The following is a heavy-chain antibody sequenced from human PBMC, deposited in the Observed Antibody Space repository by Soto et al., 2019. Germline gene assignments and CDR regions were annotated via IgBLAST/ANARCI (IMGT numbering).Heavy chain of an antibody. CDR3: ARGGGVGVAGSAAFDM. V-gene: IGHV1-2*02. D-gene: IGHD3-3*01. J-gene: IGHJ3*02. CDR1: GYPVTAYY. Sequence: QLHLVQSGAVVKKPGASVTVSCSASGYPVTAYYMHWVRQAPGRGLEWMGGINPATGAAKYTQTFQGRVTMNRDPPTMSGFMEPRGLTSKETAVFYCARGGGVGVAGSAAFDMWGQGTLVTVSS. CDR2: INPATGAA.